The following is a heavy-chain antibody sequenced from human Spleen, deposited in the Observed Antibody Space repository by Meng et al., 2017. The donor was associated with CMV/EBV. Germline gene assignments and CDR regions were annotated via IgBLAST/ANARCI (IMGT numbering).Heavy chain of an antibody. J-gene: IGHJ6*02. CDR2: IKSKTDGGTT. Sequence: GESLKISCAASGFTFSNAWMSWVRQAPGKGLEWVGRIKSKTDGGTTDYAAPVKGRFTISRDDSKNTLYLQMNSLKTEDTAVYYCTSTCSSTSCYYYYSMDVWGQGTTVTVSS. CDR1: GFTFSNAW. D-gene: IGHD2-2*01. V-gene: IGHV3-15*01. CDR3: TSTCSSTSCYYYYSMDV.